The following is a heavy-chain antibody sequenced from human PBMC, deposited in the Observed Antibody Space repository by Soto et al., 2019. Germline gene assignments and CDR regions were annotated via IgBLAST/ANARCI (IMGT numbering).Heavy chain of an antibody. CDR2: IYHSGRT. Sequence: QVQLQESGPGLVKPSGTLSLTCAVSGGSLSTSNWWSWVSRPPGKGLEWIGEIYHSGRTNYNPSLKRLVTRSEDKSKNQFSLKLSSVTAADTAVYYCASQHCRSAGCFFDPWGQGTLVTVAS. V-gene: IGHV4-4*02. CDR3: ASQHCRSAGCFFDP. J-gene: IGHJ5*02. D-gene: IGHD2-15*01. CDR1: GGSLSTSNW.